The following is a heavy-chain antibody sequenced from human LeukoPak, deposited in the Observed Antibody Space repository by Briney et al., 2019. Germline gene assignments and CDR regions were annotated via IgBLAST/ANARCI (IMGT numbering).Heavy chain of an antibody. Sequence: PSETLSLTCTVSGGSISSNNHYWGWIRQPPGKGLEWIGSIYYSGSTYYNPSLKSRVTISVDTSKNQFSLKLSSVTAADTAVYYCARRRDGFRTAGRAFDYWGQGTLVTVSS. J-gene: IGHJ4*02. D-gene: IGHD5-24*01. V-gene: IGHV4-39*01. CDR2: IYYSGST. CDR1: GGSISSNNHY. CDR3: ARRRDGFRTAGRAFDY.